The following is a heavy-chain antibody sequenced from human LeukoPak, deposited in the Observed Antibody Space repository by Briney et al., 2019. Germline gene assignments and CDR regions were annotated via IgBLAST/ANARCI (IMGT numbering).Heavy chain of an antibody. V-gene: IGHV1-69*06. J-gene: IGHJ6*03. D-gene: IGHD3-3*01. CDR1: GYTFTSYY. Sequence: SVKVSCKASGYTFTSYYMHWVRQAPGQGLEWMGGIIPIFGTVNYAQKFQGRVTITADKSTSTAYMELSSLRSEDTAVYYCARSLFRFLEWSYRSYYYYYMDVWGKGTTVTVSS. CDR2: IIPIFGTV. CDR3: ARSLFRFLEWSYRSYYYYYMDV.